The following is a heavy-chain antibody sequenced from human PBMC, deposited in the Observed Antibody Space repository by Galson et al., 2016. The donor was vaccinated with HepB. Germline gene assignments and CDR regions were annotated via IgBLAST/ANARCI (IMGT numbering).Heavy chain of an antibody. D-gene: IGHD6-19*01. CDR2: INAYNVNT. CDR1: GYTFTSYG. CDR3: ASRAVAGTENWFAP. Sequence: SVKVSCRASGYTFTSYGISWVRQVPGQGLEWMGWINAYNVNTNYAQKLQGRVTMTTDTSTSTAYMALRSLTSDDTAVYYCASRAVAGTENWFAPWGQGALVTVSS. V-gene: IGHV1-18*04. J-gene: IGHJ5*02.